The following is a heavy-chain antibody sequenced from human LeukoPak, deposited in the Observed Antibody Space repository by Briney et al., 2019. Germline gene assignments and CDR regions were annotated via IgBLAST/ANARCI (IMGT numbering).Heavy chain of an antibody. V-gene: IGHV3-11*01. Sequence: GGSLRLSCAASGFTFSDYYMSWIRQAPGKGLEWVSYISSSGSIIYYADSVKGRFTISRDDAKNSLYLHMSSLRAEDTAVYYCASGYSGYERDYWGQGTLVTVSS. CDR2: ISSSGSII. CDR3: ASGYSGYERDY. J-gene: IGHJ4*02. CDR1: GFTFSDYY. D-gene: IGHD5-12*01.